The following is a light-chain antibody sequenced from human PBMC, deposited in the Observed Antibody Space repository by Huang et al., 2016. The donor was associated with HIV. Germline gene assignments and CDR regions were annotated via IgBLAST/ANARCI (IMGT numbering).Light chain of an antibody. CDR2: GAS. CDR3: LQHKNFHAPT. CDR1: QYIYNY. Sequence: DIQLTQSPSAMAASVGDRVIITCRATQYIYNYLAWFQQQPGKAPKRLIYGASSLQTGVPSRFSGSGSGTEFTLTINNLQPEDSATYFCLQHKNFHAPTFGQGTKVEIK. V-gene: IGKV1-17*03. J-gene: IGKJ1*01.